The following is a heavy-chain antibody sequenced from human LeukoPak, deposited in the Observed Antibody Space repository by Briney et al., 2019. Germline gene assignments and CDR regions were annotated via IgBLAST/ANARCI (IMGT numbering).Heavy chain of an antibody. J-gene: IGHJ4*02. D-gene: IGHD2-15*01. CDR3: ARGRYCSGGSCYGDY. CDR1: GYTFTNYA. V-gene: IGHV7-4-1*01. CDR2: INTDTGNP. Sequence: GASVKVSCKASGYTFTNYAMSWVRQAPGQGLEWMGWINTDTGNPTYAQGFTGRFVFSLDTSVSTAYLQIGSLKADDTAAYYCARGRYCSGGSCYGDYWGQGSLVTVSS.